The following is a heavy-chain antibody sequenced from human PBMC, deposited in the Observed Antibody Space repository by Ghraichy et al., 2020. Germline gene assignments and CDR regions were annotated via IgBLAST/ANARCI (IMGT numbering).Heavy chain of an antibody. CDR3: ARGGEVATRGALGFDL. CDR2: IYHNGFT. V-gene: IGHV4-59*02. Sequence: SETLSLNCNVSGGSVRNYCWSWIRQSPAMGLEWIGYIYHNGFTDYNPSLKSRVIMSVDTSKNQFSLRLNSVTAADTAVYYCARGGEVATRGALGFDLWGQGILVTVSS. D-gene: IGHD5-12*01. CDR1: GGSVRNYC. J-gene: IGHJ4*02.